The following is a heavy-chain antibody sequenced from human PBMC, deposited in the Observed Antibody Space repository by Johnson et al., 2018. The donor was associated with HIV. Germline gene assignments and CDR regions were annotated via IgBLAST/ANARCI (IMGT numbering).Heavy chain of an antibody. V-gene: IGHV3-30-3*02. CDR3: AKDPSYIVATAMTDAFDI. CDR2: ISYDGSNK. Sequence: QVQLVESGGGVVQPGGSLRLSCAASGFTFSSYAMHWVRQAPGKGLEWVAVISYDGSNKYYADSVKGRFTISRDNSKNTLYLQMNSLRDEDTAVYYCAKDPSYIVATAMTDAFDIWGQGTMVTVSS. CDR1: GFTFSSYA. D-gene: IGHD5-12*01. J-gene: IGHJ3*02.